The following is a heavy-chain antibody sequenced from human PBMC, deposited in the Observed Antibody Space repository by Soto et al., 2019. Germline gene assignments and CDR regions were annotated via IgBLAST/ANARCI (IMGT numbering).Heavy chain of an antibody. CDR3: ARDPIQLSY. CDR2: ISSSSSYI. V-gene: IGHV3-21*01. Sequence: PGGSLGLSCAASGLTFSSYRMNWVRQAQGKGLEWVSSISSSSSYIYYADSVKGRFTISRDNAKNSLYLQMNSLRAEDTAVYYCARDPIQLSYWGQGTLVTVSS. J-gene: IGHJ4*02. CDR1: GLTFSSYR. D-gene: IGHD5-18*01.